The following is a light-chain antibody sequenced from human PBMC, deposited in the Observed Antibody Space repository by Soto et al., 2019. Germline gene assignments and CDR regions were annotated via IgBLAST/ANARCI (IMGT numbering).Light chain of an antibody. Sequence: DIQMTQSPSTLSASVGDRVTITCRASQSISSWLAWYQQKPGKAPKLLIYKASSLESGVPSRFSGIGSGTEFNLTIRSLQPDDFATYYCQQYNSYPYTFGQGTKLEIK. CDR2: KAS. CDR3: QQYNSYPYT. CDR1: QSISSW. V-gene: IGKV1-5*03. J-gene: IGKJ2*01.